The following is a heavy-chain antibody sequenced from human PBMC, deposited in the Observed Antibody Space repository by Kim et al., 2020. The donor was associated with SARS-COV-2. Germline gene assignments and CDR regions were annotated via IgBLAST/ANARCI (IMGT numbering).Heavy chain of an antibody. D-gene: IGHD6-6*01. Sequence: GGSLRLSCAASGFTFSSYWMSWVRQAPGKGLEWVANIKQDGSEKYYVDSVKGRFTISRDNAKNSLYLQMNSLRAEDTAVYYCARGTVAARPYYYGMDVWGQGTTVTVSS. J-gene: IGHJ6*02. CDR2: IKQDGSEK. V-gene: IGHV3-7*01. CDR1: GFTFSSYW. CDR3: ARGTVAARPYYYGMDV.